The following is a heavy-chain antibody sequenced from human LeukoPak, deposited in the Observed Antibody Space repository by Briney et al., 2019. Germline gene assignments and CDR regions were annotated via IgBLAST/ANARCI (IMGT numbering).Heavy chain of an antibody. CDR1: GFTFNNYA. Sequence: PGGSLRLSCAASGFTFNNYAMSWVRQAPGKGLEWVSAISGSGGSTYYADSVKGRFTISKDNSKNTLYLQMNSLRAEDTAVYYCAKVYSSSRHYYYYMDVWGKGTTVTVSS. D-gene: IGHD6-13*01. J-gene: IGHJ6*03. CDR2: ISGSGGST. V-gene: IGHV3-23*01. CDR3: AKVYSSSRHYYYYMDV.